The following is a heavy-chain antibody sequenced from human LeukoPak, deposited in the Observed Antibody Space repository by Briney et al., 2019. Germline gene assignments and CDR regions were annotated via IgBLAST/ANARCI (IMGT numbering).Heavy chain of an antibody. D-gene: IGHD3-9*01. V-gene: IGHV3-48*02. Sequence: GGSLRLSCAASGFTFSSYTMNWVRQAPGKGLEWVSYISSSRSAIYYAASVKGRFTISRDNAKHSLYLQMNSLRDEDTAVYYCARGALRYSDYWGQGALVTVSS. CDR1: GFTFSSYT. J-gene: IGHJ4*02. CDR3: ARGALRYSDY. CDR2: ISSSRSAI.